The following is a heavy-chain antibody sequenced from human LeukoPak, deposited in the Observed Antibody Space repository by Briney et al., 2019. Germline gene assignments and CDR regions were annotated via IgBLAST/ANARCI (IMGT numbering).Heavy chain of an antibody. V-gene: IGHV1-46*01. CDR1: GYTFTSYY. J-gene: IGHJ4*02. CDR3: ARDLTHRRNYDNSGYQIVPAF. Sequence: ASVKVSCKASGYTFTSYYMHWLRQDPGHGLEWMGIINPSGGSTSYAQKFQGRVTMTRDMSTSTVYMELSSLRSEGTAVYYCARDLTHRRNYDNSGYQIVPAFWGQGTLVTVST. CDR2: INPSGGST. D-gene: IGHD3-22*01.